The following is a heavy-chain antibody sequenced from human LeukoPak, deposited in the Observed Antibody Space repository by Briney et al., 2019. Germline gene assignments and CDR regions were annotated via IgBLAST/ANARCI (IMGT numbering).Heavy chain of an antibody. CDR2: IYPGDSDT. Sequence: GESLKISCKGSGYSFTSYWIGWVRQMPGKGLEWMGIIYPGDSDTRYSPSFQGQVTISADKSISTAYLQWSSLKASDTAMYYCGRHTNPVTTSTSYYYGMDVWGQGTTVTVSS. J-gene: IGHJ6*02. D-gene: IGHD4-17*01. V-gene: IGHV5-51*01. CDR1: GYSFTSYW. CDR3: GRHTNPVTTSTSYYYGMDV.